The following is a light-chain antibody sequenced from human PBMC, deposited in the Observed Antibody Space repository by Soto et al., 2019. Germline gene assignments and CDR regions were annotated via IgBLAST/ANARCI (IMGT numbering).Light chain of an antibody. Sequence: EIVMTQSPATLSVSPGERATLSCRASQSVSSNLAWYQQKPGQAPRLLIYGASTRATGIPARFSGSGSGTXXXXXXXXXXXXXXAXYYCQXYNNWPPWTFGQGTKVEIK. V-gene: IGKV3-15*01. CDR2: GAS. CDR3: QXYNNWPPWT. CDR1: QSVSSN. J-gene: IGKJ1*01.